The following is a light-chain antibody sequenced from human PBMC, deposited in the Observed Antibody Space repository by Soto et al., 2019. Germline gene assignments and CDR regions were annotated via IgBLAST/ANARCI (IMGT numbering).Light chain of an antibody. CDR2: LNSDGSH. Sequence: QLVLTQSPSASSSLGASVKLTCSLSSGHSSYVIAWHHQKAEKGPRYLMKLNSDGSHSKGNGIPDRFSGSSSGAERYLIISSRQSEDEADYYCQTWGTGIVVFGGGTKVTVL. J-gene: IGLJ2*01. CDR1: SGHSSYV. CDR3: QTWGTGIVV. V-gene: IGLV4-69*01.